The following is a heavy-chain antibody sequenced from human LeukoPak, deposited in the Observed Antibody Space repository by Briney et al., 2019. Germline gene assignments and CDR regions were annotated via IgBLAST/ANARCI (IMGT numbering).Heavy chain of an antibody. D-gene: IGHD1-26*01. CDR3: ARTGRYSGSYST. J-gene: IGHJ5*02. V-gene: IGHV4-4*09. CDR2: IYTSGST. Sequence: SETLSLTCTVSGGSISSYYWSWIRQPPGKGLEWIGYIYTSGSTNYNPSLRSRVTISVDTSKNQFSLRLSSVTAADTAVYYCARTGRYSGSYSTWGQGTLVAVSS. CDR1: GGSISSYY.